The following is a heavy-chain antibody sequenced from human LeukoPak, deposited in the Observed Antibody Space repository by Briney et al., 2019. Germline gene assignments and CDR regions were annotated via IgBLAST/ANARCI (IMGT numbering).Heavy chain of an antibody. J-gene: IGHJ4*02. V-gene: IGHV4-39*07. CDR1: GGSISSSSYY. CDR3: ARGDYDILTGYLYFDY. CDR2: IFHSGST. D-gene: IGHD3-9*01. Sequence: SETLSLTCTVSGGSISSSSYYWGWIRQPPGKGLEWIGNIFHSGSTYYNPSLKTRVAISVDTSKNQFSLKLSSVTAADTAVYYCARGDYDILTGYLYFDYWGQGTLVTVSS.